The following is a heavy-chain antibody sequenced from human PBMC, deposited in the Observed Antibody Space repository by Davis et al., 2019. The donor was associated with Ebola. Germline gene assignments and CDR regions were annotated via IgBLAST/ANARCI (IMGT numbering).Heavy chain of an antibody. V-gene: IGHV4-59*01. D-gene: IGHD1-26*01. CDR1: GGSISSYY. Sequence: SETLSLTCTVSGGSISSYYWSWIRQPPGKGLEWIGYIYYSGSTNYNPSLKSRVTISVDTSKNQFSLKLSSVTAADTAVYYCARVQVGATSKVPSWFDPWGQGTLVTVSS. J-gene: IGHJ5*02. CDR3: ARVQVGATSKVPSWFDP. CDR2: IYYSGST.